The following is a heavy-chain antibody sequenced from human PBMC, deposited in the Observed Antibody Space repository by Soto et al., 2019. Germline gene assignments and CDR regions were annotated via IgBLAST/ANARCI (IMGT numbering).Heavy chain of an antibody. CDR3: ARDGDGYNY. V-gene: IGHV4-59*01. D-gene: IGHD5-12*01. CDR1: GGSISSYY. J-gene: IGHJ4*02. Sequence: PSETLSLTWTVSGGSISSYYWSWIRQPPGKGLEWIGYIYYSGSTNYNPSLKSRVTISADTSKNQFSLKLSSVTAADTAVYYCARDGDGYNYWGQGTLVTVSS. CDR2: IYYSGST.